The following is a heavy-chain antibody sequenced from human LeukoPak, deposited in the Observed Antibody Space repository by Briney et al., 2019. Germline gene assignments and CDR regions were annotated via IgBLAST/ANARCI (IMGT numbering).Heavy chain of an antibody. CDR3: ASVGGYSDYSVDF. V-gene: IGHV3-7*01. D-gene: IGHD4-11*01. J-gene: IGHJ4*02. Sequence: GGSLRLSCAASGFTFSSYWMTWVRQAPGKGPQWVANINQDGSEKYYVDSVKGRFTISRDNAKNSLYLQMNSLRAEDSAVYYCASVGGYSDYSVDFWGQGTLVTVSS. CDR2: INQDGSEK. CDR1: GFTFSSYW.